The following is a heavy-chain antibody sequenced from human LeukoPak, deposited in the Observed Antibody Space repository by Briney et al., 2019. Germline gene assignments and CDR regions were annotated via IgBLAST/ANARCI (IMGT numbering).Heavy chain of an antibody. Sequence: ASVKVSCKASGYTFSSYGISWVRQAPGQGLEWMEWISGNNGNTNYAQKVQGRVTMTTDTSTSTAYMELRSLRSDDTAVYYCARGRAAGTFWLDYWGQGTLVTVSS. J-gene: IGHJ4*02. CDR2: ISGNNGNT. CDR3: ARGRAAGTFWLDY. D-gene: IGHD6-13*01. V-gene: IGHV1-18*01. CDR1: GYTFSSYG.